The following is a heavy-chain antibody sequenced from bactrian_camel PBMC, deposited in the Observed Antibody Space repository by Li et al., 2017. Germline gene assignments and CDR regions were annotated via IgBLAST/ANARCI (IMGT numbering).Heavy chain of an antibody. J-gene: IGHJ4*01. CDR2: IESDGTS. D-gene: IGHD5*01. CDR3: VVGISATY. CDR1: GYAYPYTKS. V-gene: IGHV3S53*01. Sequence: HVQLVESGGGSVQAGGSLKLICQASGYAYPYTKSMGWFRRAPYGEREGVAIIESDGTSKYADSVKGRFTISRDNSKNTMHLHLNSLSSENTAMYYCVVGISATYWGQGTQVTVS.